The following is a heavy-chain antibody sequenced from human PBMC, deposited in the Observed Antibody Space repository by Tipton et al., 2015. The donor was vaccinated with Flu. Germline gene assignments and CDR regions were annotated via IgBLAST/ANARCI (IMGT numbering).Heavy chain of an antibody. J-gene: IGHJ6*02. V-gene: IGHV4-4*07. CDR1: GGSISSYY. CDR3: ARGALWFGESQYYGMDV. CDR2: IYTSGST. D-gene: IGHD3-10*01. Sequence: TLSLTCTVSGGSISSYYWSWIRQPAGKGLEWIGRIYTSGSTNYNPPLKSRVTMSVDTSKNQFSLKLSSVTAADTAVYYCARGALWFGESQYYGMDVWGQGTTVTVSS.